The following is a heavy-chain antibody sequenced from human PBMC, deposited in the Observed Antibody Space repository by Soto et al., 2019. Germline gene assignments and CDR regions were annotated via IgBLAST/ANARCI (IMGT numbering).Heavy chain of an antibody. J-gene: IGHJ4*02. CDR3: ARNLYDTGNYYARLDY. V-gene: IGHV2-70*01. D-gene: IGHD3-10*01. Sequence: SGPTLVNPTQTLTLTCTFSGFSFSTSGMCVSWIRQPPGKALEWLALIDWDDDKFYLPSLKTRLTISRDTSKNQVVLTMTNMDPLDTATYYCARNLYDTGNYYARLDYWGPGTLVTVSS. CDR1: GFSFSTSGMC. CDR2: IDWDDDK.